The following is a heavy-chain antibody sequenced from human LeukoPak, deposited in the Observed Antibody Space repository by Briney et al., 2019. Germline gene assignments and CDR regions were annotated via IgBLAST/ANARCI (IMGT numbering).Heavy chain of an antibody. V-gene: IGHV1-69*01. J-gene: IGHJ3*02. CDR2: IIPIFGTA. D-gene: IGHD1-26*01. Sequence: SVKVSCKASGGTFSSCAISWVRQAPGQGREWMGGIIPIFGTANYAQKFQGRVTITADESTSTAYMELSSLRSEDTAVYYCARPVGSKDAFDIWGQGTMVTVSS. CDR3: ARPVGSKDAFDI. CDR1: GGTFSSCA.